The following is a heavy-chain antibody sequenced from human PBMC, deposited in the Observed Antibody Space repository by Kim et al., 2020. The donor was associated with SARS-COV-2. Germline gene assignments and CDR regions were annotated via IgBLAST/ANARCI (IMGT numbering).Heavy chain of an antibody. V-gene: IGHV3-66*02. CDR3: ARDYYYGSGSYSPYYYYGMDV. Sequence: GGSLRLSCAASGFTVSSNYMSWVRQAPGKGLEWVSVIYSGGSTYYADSVKGRFTISRDNSKNTLYLQMNSLRAEDTAVYYCARDYYYGSGSYSPYYYYGMDVWGQGTTVTVSS. D-gene: IGHD3-10*01. J-gene: IGHJ6*02. CDR2: IYSGGST. CDR1: GFTVSSNY.